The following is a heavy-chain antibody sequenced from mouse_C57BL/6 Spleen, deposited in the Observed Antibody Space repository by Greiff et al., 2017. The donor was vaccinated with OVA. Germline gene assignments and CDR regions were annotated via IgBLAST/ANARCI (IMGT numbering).Heavy chain of an antibody. Sequence: QVHVKQPGAELVKPGASVKMSCKASGYTFTSYWITWVKQRPGQGLEWIGDIYPGSGSTNYNEKFKSKATLTVDTSSSTAYMQLSSLTSEDSAVYYCARGDDDYAMDYWGQGTSVTVSS. CDR3: ARGDDDYAMDY. J-gene: IGHJ4*01. CDR2: IYPGSGST. D-gene: IGHD2-12*01. V-gene: IGHV1-55*01. CDR1: GYTFTSYW.